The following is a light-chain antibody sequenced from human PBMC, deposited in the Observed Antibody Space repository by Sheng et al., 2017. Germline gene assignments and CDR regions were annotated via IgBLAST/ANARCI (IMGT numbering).Light chain of an antibody. Sequence: DIQMTQSPSSLSASVGDRVTITCRASQNIATYLNWYQLKLGNAPKLLIYGAYNLQSGVPSRFTASGSGTDFTLTISSLQPEDSATYYCRHSYNPLSAFGPGTTVD. V-gene: IGKV1-39*01. CDR2: GAY. CDR3: RHSYNPLSA. CDR1: QNIATY. J-gene: IGKJ3*01.